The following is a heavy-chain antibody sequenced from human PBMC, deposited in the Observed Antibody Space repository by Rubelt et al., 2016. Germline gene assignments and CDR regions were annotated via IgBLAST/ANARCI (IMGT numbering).Heavy chain of an antibody. Sequence: QVQLQQWGAGLLKPSETLSLTCAVYGGSFSGYYWSWIRQPPGKGLEWIGEINHSGSTNYNPSLKSRVTISVYTSKNQFSLKLSSVTAADTAVYYCARRRRYSGSSYWYFDLWGRGTLVTVSS. J-gene: IGHJ2*01. CDR1: GGSFSGYY. CDR3: ARRRRYSGSSYWYFDL. D-gene: IGHD1-26*01. CDR2: INHSGST. V-gene: IGHV4-34*01.